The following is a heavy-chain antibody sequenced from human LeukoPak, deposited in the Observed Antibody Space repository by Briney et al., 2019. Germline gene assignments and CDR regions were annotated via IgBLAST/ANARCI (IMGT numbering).Heavy chain of an antibody. CDR1: VFTFSSYG. D-gene: IGHD3-3*01. Sequence: AGSLRLSCAASVFTFSSYGMHWVRQAPGKGLEWVAFIRYDGSNKYYADSVKGRFTISRDNSKNTLYLQMNSLIAEDTAVYYCAKDARRFLGHYYYMDVWGKGTTVTVSS. CDR2: IRYDGSNK. CDR3: AKDARRFLGHYYYMDV. V-gene: IGHV3-30*02. J-gene: IGHJ6*03.